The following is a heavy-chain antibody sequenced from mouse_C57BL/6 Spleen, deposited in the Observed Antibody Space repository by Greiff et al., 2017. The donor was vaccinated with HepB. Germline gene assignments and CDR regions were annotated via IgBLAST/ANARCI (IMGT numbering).Heavy chain of an antibody. J-gene: IGHJ2*01. V-gene: IGHV1-80*01. D-gene: IGHD1-1*01. Sequence: QVQLKESGAELVKPGASVKISCKASGYAFSSYWMNWVKQRPGKGLEWIGQIYPGDGDTNYNGKFKGKATLTADKSSSTAYMQLSSLTSEDSAVYFCARKETTVPYYFDYWGQGTTLTVSS. CDR2: IYPGDGDT. CDR1: GYAFSSYW. CDR3: ARKETTVPYYFDY.